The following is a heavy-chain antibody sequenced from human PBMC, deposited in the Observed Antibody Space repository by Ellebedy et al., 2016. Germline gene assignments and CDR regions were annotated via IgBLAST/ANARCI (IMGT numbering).Heavy chain of an antibody. V-gene: IGHV4-31*03. CDR3: ATYYYGSGREGAFDI. CDR2: IYYSGST. J-gene: IGHJ3*02. CDR1: GGSISSGGYY. D-gene: IGHD3-10*01. Sequence: SETLSLTXTVSGGSISSGGYYWSWIRQPPGKGLEWIGYIYYSGSTYYNPSLKSRVTISVDTSKNQFSLKLSSVTAADTAVYYCATYYYGSGREGAFDIWGQGTMVTVSS.